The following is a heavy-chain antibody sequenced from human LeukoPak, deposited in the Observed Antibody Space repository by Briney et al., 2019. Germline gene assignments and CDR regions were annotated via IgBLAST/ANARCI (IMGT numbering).Heavy chain of an antibody. CDR1: GGSISISSYY. CDR2: IHYSGST. D-gene: IGHD2-2*01. J-gene: IGHJ4*02. V-gene: IGHV4-61*01. CDR3: ARGRRKVPAAINAVFDY. Sequence: SETLSLTCTVSGGSISISSYYWSWIRQPPGKGLEWIGYIHYSGSTNYNPSLKSRVTISVDTSKNQFSLRLSSVTAADTAVYYCARGRRKVPAAINAVFDYWGQGTLVTVSS.